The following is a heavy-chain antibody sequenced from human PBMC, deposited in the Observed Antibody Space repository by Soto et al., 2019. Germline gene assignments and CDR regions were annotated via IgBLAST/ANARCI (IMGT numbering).Heavy chain of an antibody. CDR2: IYHSGSS. J-gene: IGHJ4*02. CDR1: GGSISSGTYY. CDR3: ARDLLDTTVDYYFDD. D-gene: IGHD4-17*01. Sequence: QVQLQESGPGLVKPSQTLSLTCTVSGGSISSGTYYWSWIRQPPGKGLEWIGYIYHSGSSQYNPTLKSRVTISIETSQNQFSLELRSVTAADTAVYYCARDLLDTTVDYYFDDWGPGRLVTVSS. V-gene: IGHV4-30-4*01.